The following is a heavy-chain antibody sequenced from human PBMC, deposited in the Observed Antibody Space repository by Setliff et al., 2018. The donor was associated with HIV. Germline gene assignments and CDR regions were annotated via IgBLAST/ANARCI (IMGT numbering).Heavy chain of an antibody. V-gene: IGHV1-2*02. Sequence: ASVKVSCKASGYTFTDYSIHWVRQAPGQGLEWMGWYTPNSGGTNYAQKFQGRVTMAGDTSIGTAFMELSGLRSEDTAVYYGAIDVIGGWLRPMPDYWGPGTLVTVSS. J-gene: IGHJ4*02. CDR2: YTPNSGGT. D-gene: IGHD5-12*01. CDR3: AIDVIGGWLRPMPDY. CDR1: GYTFTDYS.